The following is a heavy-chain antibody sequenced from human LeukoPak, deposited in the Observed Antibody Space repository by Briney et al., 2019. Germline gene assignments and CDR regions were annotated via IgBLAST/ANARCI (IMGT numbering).Heavy chain of an antibody. CDR2: ISAYNGNT. J-gene: IGHJ4*02. V-gene: IGHV1-18*01. CDR3: ARVDYYGSGSYYI. CDR1: GYTFTSYG. D-gene: IGHD3-10*01. Sequence: ASVNVSCKASGYTFTSYGVSWVRQAPGQGLEWMGWISAYNGNTNYAQKLQGRVTMTTDTSTSTAYMELRSLRSDDTAVYCCARVDYYGSGSYYIWGQGTLVTVSS.